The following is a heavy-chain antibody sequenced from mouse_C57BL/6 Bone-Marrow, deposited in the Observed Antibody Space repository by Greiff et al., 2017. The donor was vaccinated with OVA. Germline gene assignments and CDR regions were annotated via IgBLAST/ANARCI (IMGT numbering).Heavy chain of an antibody. J-gene: IGHJ3*01. V-gene: IGHV2-2*01. CDR2: IWSGGST. CDR1: GFSLTSYG. CDR3: ARKDYGSSSGFAY. Sequence: VQLQQLGPGLVQPSQSLSITCTVSGFSLTSYGVHWVRQSPGKGLEWLGVIWSGGSTDYNAAFISRLSISKDNSKSQVFFKMNSLQADDTAIYYCARKDYGSSSGFAYWGQGTLVTVSA. D-gene: IGHD1-1*01.